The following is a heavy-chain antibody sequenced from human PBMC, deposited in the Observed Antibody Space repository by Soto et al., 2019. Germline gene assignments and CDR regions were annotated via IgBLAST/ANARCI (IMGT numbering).Heavy chain of an antibody. Sequence: QVQLQESGPRLVKPSGTLSLTCAVSGDSVSSPYYWCWVRQPPGKGLEWIGEVFHTGTTSYNPSLSTRVTLSMDQPINPFSLDLRSVPAADTAVYYCARSAGWYAVHSWGPGTLVIVSS. J-gene: IGHJ4*02. CDR1: GDSVSSPYY. CDR3: ARSAGWYAVHS. V-gene: IGHV4-4*02. D-gene: IGHD6-19*01. CDR2: VFHTGTT.